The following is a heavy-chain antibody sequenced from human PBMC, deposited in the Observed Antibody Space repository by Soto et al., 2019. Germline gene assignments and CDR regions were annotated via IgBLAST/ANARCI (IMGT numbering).Heavy chain of an antibody. CDR3: AKSWNLDFSATWYAPDY. J-gene: IGHJ4*02. D-gene: IGHD6-13*01. Sequence: GGSLRLSCEASGFIFQNFDMHWVRQAPGKGLEWLGVVSSDGGRRYYADSVRGRLNISRDNPKNTLHLQLDRLSADDTAVYYCAKSWNLDFSATWYAPDYWGQGTLVTVSS. CDR2: VSSDGGRR. V-gene: IGHV3-30*18. CDR1: GFIFQNFD.